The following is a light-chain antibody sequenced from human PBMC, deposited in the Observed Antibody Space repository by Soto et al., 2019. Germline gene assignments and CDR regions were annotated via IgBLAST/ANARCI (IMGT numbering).Light chain of an antibody. J-gene: IGLJ1*01. Sequence: QSVLTQPPSASGSPGQAVTISFPGTNSDVGAYNYVSWYQQHPGKAPKLMIYEVTNRPSGVPDRFSASKSGNTASLTVSGLQAEDEADYFCSSYAGFNNFVFGTGTKVTVL. CDR3: SSYAGFNNFV. V-gene: IGLV2-8*01. CDR1: NSDVGAYNY. CDR2: EVT.